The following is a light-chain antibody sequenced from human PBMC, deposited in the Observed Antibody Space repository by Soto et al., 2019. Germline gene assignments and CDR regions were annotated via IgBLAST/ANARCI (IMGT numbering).Light chain of an antibody. J-gene: IGLJ3*02. CDR1: RSNIGSNG. V-gene: IGLV1-44*01. CDR2: TNN. CDR3: AAWDDSLNGWV. Sequence: QSVLTQSPSASGTPGQRVTISCSGSRSNIGSNGVNWYQHLPGTAPELLIYTNNQRPSGVPDRFSGSKSGTSASLAISGLQSEDEGDYYCAAWDDSLNGWVFGGGTKLTVL.